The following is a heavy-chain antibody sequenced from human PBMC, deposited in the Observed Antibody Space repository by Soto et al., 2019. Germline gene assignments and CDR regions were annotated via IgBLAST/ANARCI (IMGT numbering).Heavy chain of an antibody. J-gene: IGHJ4*02. Sequence: QVQLQESGPGLVKPSETLSLTCTVSGGSVSSGSYYWSWIRQPPGKGLEWIGYIYYSVSTNYNPSLKSRVTISVDTSKNQFSLKVSSVTAADTAVYYCANYSSGWYDVIYWGQGTLVTVSS. D-gene: IGHD6-19*01. CDR1: GGSVSSGSYY. CDR2: IYYSVST. CDR3: ANYSSGWYDVIY. V-gene: IGHV4-61*01.